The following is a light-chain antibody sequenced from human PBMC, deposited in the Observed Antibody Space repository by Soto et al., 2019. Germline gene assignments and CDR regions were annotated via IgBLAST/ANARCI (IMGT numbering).Light chain of an antibody. CDR3: QHYVTSPLT. V-gene: IGKV3-20*01. CDR1: QSVSVTY. J-gene: IGKJ4*01. Sequence: IVLTQSPGTLSLSPGERATLPCRASQSVSVTYLAWYQQKPGQAPRLLIYGASSRATGIPDRFSGSGSGTDFTLTISRLEPEDFAVYYCQHYVTSPLTFGGGTKVDIK. CDR2: GAS.